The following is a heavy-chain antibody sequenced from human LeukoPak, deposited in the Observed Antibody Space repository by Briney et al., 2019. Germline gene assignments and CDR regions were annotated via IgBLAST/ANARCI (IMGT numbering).Heavy chain of an antibody. D-gene: IGHD4-23*01. CDR2: MNPNSGNT. Sequence: ASVKVSCKASGYTFTSYDINWVRQATGQGLEWMGWMNPNSGNTGYAQKFQGRVTITRNTSISTVYMELSSLRSEDTAVYYCARELDYGGNSDGDYWGQGTLVTVSS. CDR3: ARELDYGGNSDGDY. J-gene: IGHJ4*02. V-gene: IGHV1-8*03. CDR1: GYTFTSYD.